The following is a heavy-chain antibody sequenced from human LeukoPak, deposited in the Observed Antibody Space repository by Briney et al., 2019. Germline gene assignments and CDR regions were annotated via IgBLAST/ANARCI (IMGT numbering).Heavy chain of an antibody. Sequence: GGSLRLSCAASGFTFGNSWVHWVRQAPGKGLVWVSLINADGSTTTYADSVKGRFTISRDNARNTVSLQMNSLTIEDTAVYYCVVVVEPPDSDGFDVWGQGTMITVSS. CDR3: VVVVEPPDSDGFDV. D-gene: IGHD1-14*01. CDR2: INADGSTT. J-gene: IGHJ3*01. CDR1: GFTFGNSW. V-gene: IGHV3-74*01.